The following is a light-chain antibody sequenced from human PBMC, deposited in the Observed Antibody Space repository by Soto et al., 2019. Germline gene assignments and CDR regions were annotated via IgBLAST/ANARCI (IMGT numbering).Light chain of an antibody. V-gene: IGKV3-20*01. CDR1: QSVSSIY. Sequence: ENVFTQSPGTLSLSPGERATLSCRASQSVSSIYLAWYQHKPGQAPGLLIYGASSRATGIPDRFSGSGSGTDFTLTISRLEPEDFAVYYCQQYGSSPPVTFGQGTKVDIK. J-gene: IGKJ1*01. CDR3: QQYGSSPPVT. CDR2: GAS.